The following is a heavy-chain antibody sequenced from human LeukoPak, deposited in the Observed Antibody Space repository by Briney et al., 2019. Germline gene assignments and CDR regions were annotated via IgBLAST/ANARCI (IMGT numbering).Heavy chain of an antibody. D-gene: IGHD2-21*01. CDR2: ISGTTDYI. CDR3: ARDRVVVSARSAFDI. Sequence: GGSLRLSCAASGFAFSTYSMNWVRQAPGKGLEWVSSISGTTDYIYYADLVKGRFTISRDNSKNTLYLQMNSLRAEDTAVFYCARDRVVVSARSAFDIWGQGTMVTVSS. CDR1: GFAFSTYS. J-gene: IGHJ3*02. V-gene: IGHV3-21*01.